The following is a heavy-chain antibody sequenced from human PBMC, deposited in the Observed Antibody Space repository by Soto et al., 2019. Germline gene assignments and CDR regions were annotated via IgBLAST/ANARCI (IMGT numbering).Heavy chain of an antibody. CDR1: GFTFSDFD. V-gene: IGHV3-30*18. CDR2: ISYDGSNT. Sequence: QVQLVESGGGVVQPGRSLRLSCAASGFTFSDFDIHWVRQAPGKGLDWVTVISYDGSNTYYADSVKGRFTISRDNSKNTLLLQMNSLRGEDTAVYYCAKDSYGMDVWGQGTTVTVAS. J-gene: IGHJ6*02. CDR3: AKDSYGMDV.